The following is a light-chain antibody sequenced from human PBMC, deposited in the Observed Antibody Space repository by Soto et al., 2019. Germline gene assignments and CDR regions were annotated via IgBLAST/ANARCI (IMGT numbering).Light chain of an antibody. J-gene: IGKJ1*01. CDR1: QGISSW. CDR2: AAS. CDR3: QQYDIWPPWT. Sequence: MTQSPSSVSASVGDRFTMTCRASQGISSWLAWYQQKRGQAPRLLIYAASGRATGIPARFSGSGSGTEFTLTIDSLQSEDFAVYYCQQYDIWPPWTFGQGTKVDIK. V-gene: IGKV3-15*01.